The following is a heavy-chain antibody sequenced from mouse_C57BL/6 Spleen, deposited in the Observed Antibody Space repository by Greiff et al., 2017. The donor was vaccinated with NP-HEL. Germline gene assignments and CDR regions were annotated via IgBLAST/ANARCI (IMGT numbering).Heavy chain of an antibody. V-gene: IGHV2-2*01. CDR3: ARIVYAMDY. J-gene: IGHJ4*01. CDR2: IWSGGST. CDR1: GFSLTSYG. Sequence: VMLVESGPGLVQPSQSLSITCTVSGFSLTSYGVHWVRQSPGKGLEWLGVIWSGGSTDDNAAFISRLSISKDNSKSQVFFKMNSLQADDTAIYYCARIVYAMDYWGQGTSVTVSS.